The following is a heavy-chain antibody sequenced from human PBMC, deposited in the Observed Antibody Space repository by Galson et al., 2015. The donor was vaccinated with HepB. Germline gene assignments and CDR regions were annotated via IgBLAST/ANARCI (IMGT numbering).Heavy chain of an antibody. J-gene: IGHJ3*02. Sequence: SLRLSCAASRFTFRSYAMHWVRQAPGKGLEWVAVISNDGSNKYYTDSVKGRFTISRDNSKSTLYLQMNRLRAEDTAVYYCARDRMPAAGFDGLDRWGQGTMVTVSS. CDR1: RFTFRSYA. CDR3: ARDRMPAAGFDGLDR. D-gene: IGHD6-13*01. V-gene: IGHV3-30*04. CDR2: ISNDGSNK.